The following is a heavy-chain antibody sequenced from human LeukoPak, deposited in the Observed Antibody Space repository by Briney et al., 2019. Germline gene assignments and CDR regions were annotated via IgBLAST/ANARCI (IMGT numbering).Heavy chain of an antibody. D-gene: IGHD2-2*01. Sequence: LVKVSCKASGFTFTSTAVQWVRQARGQRLEWIGWILVGSGNTNYAQMFQERVTLTWDVSTSTAYMVLSSLRSEDTAIYYCASDPPYTSSSAWWGQGTLVTVSS. CDR1: GFTFTSTA. CDR3: ASDPPYTSSSAW. V-gene: IGHV1-58*01. J-gene: IGHJ4*02. CDR2: ILVGSGNT.